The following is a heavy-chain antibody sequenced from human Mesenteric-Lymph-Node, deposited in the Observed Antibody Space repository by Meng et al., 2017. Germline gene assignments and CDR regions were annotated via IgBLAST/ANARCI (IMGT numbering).Heavy chain of an antibody. V-gene: IGHV1-2*06. CDR3: ASVGYSRTFDY. CDR1: GYTFTSYD. J-gene: IGHJ4*02. D-gene: IGHD5-18*01. Sequence: ASVKVSCKASGYTFTSYDINWVRQATGQGLEWMGRINPNSGGTNYAQKFQGRVTMTRDTSISTAYMELSRLRSDDTAVYYCASVGYSRTFDYWGQGTLVTVSS. CDR2: INPNSGGT.